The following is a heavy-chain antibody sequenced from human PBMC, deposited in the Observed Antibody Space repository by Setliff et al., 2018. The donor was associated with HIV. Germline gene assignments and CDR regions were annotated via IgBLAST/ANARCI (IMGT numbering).Heavy chain of an antibody. Sequence: SVKVSCKTSRGTFNSYIVTWVRQAPGQGLEWMGGINPISGATNYAQFFRGRVTMTADKLTNSIYMEMSSLTSEDTAVYYCAREKDNWSRPGVNWFDPWGQGTLVTVSS. J-gene: IGHJ5*02. CDR3: AREKDNWSRPGVNWFDP. CDR1: RGTFNSYI. CDR2: INPISGAT. V-gene: IGHV1-69*06. D-gene: IGHD1-20*01.